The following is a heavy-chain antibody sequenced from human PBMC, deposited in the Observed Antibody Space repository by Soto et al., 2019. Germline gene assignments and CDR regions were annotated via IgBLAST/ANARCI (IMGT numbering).Heavy chain of an antibody. J-gene: IGHJ4*02. CDR2: TRSSGSSI. D-gene: IGHD6-19*01. CDR3: ARSVVAGEGFGH. CDR1: GFTFSDYY. V-gene: IGHV3-11*01. Sequence: QVQLVESGGGLVKPGGSLRLSCAASGFTFSDYYMNWVRQAPGKGLEWVSYTRSSGSSIYYADSVKGRFTISRDNAKNSLYLQMNSLRAEDTAVYYCARSVVAGEGFGHWGQGTLVTVSS.